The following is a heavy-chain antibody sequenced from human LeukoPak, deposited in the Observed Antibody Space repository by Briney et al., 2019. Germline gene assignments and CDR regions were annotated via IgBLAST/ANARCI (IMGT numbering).Heavy chain of an antibody. Sequence: GASVKVSCKVSGYTRTELSMHWVRQAPGKRLEWMGGFDPEDGETIYAQKFQGRVTMTEDTSTDTAYMELSSLRSEDTAVYYCATLYSSPPWVMDVWGKGTTVTVSS. D-gene: IGHD6-13*01. V-gene: IGHV1-24*01. CDR1: GYTRTELS. CDR3: ATLYSSPPWVMDV. CDR2: FDPEDGET. J-gene: IGHJ6*03.